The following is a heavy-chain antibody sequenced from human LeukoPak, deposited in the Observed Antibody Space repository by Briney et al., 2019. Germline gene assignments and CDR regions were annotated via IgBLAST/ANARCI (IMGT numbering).Heavy chain of an antibody. J-gene: IGHJ4*02. CDR1: GGSISSYY. Sequence: SETLSLTCTVPGGSISSYYWSWIRQPPGKGLEWIGYIYYSGSTNYNPSLKSRVTISVDTSKNQFSLKLSSVTAADTAVYYCARERNGGTFDYWGQGTLVTVSS. D-gene: IGHD3-16*01. CDR3: ARERNGGTFDY. CDR2: IYYSGST. V-gene: IGHV4-59*01.